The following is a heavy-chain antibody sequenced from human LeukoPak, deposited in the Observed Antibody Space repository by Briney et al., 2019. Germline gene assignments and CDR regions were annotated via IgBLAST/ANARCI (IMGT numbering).Heavy chain of an antibody. D-gene: IGHD3-22*01. Sequence: PGGSLRLSCAASGFTFSSYAMSWVRQAPGKGLEWVSAISGSGGSTYYADSVKGRFTISRDNSKNTLYLQMNSLRAEDTAVYYCAKDGGHYDSSGYYLYWGQGTLVTVSS. V-gene: IGHV3-23*01. CDR1: GFTFSSYA. CDR2: ISGSGGST. CDR3: AKDGGHYDSSGYYLY. J-gene: IGHJ4*02.